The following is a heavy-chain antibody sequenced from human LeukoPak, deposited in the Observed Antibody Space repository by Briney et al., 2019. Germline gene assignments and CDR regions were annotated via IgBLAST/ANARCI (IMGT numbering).Heavy chain of an antibody. V-gene: IGHV3-23*01. CDR1: GFSLNTYG. Sequence: GASLRLSCAASGFSLNTYGVSWVRQPPGKGLEWVSGITGTGGSTYYADSVKGRFTVSRDTSKNTLYLQMNSLRAEDTAIYYCAKDHGTAVAGFYYWGQGTLVTVSS. D-gene: IGHD6-19*01. CDR3: AKDHGTAVAGFYY. J-gene: IGHJ4*02. CDR2: ITGTGGST.